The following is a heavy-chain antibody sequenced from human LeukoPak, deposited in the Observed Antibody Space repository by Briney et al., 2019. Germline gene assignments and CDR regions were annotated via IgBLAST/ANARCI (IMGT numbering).Heavy chain of an antibody. Sequence: SETLSLTCTVSGGSISSYYWSWIRQPPGKGLEWIGYIYYGGSTNYNPSLKSRVTISVDTSKNQFSLKLSSVTAADTAVYYCARGGYSGSYLINWFDPWGQGTLVTVSS. D-gene: IGHD1-26*01. V-gene: IGHV4-59*01. J-gene: IGHJ5*02. CDR3: ARGGYSGSYLINWFDP. CDR2: IYYGGST. CDR1: GGSISSYY.